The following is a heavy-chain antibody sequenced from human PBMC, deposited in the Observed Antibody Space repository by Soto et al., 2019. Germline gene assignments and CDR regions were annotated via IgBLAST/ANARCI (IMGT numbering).Heavy chain of an antibody. CDR2: IYSSGDRK. D-gene: IGHD3-3*01. V-gene: IGHV3-23*01. CDR3: AKGPISPYGMDV. Sequence: EEQLLESGGGLVQPGGSLRLSCAASGFTFSNYAMSWVRQAPGKGLEWVSSIYSSGDRKYFADSVKGRFTISRDNSKNTLYLQMNSLGAEDTAVYYCAKGPISPYGMDVWGQGTTVTVSS. CDR1: GFTFSNYA. J-gene: IGHJ6*02.